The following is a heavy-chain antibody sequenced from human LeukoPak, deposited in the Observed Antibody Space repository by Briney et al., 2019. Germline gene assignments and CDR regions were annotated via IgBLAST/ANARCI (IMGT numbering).Heavy chain of an antibody. D-gene: IGHD3-22*01. CDR1: GGSFSGYY. CDR3: ARGQEGDRDPYYYDSSGYYL. J-gene: IGHJ4*02. Sequence: SETLSLTCAVYGGSFSGYYWSWIRQPPGKGLEWIGEINHSGSTNYNPSLKSRVTISVDTSKNQFSLKLSSVTAADTAVYYCARGQEGDRDPYYYDSSGYYLWGQGTLVTVSS. V-gene: IGHV4-34*01. CDR2: INHSGST.